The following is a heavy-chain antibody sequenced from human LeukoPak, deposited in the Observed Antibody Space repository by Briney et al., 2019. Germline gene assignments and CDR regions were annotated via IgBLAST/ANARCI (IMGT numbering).Heavy chain of an antibody. D-gene: IGHD6-19*01. V-gene: IGHV3-23*01. CDR1: GGSFSGYY. Sequence: ETLSLTCAVYGGSFSGYYWSWIRQPPGEGLEWVSSVSGSGDDTYYADSVKGRFTISRDNSEKTLYLQMNSLRAEDTAIYYCAHLGQWLAQFDYWGQGTLVTVSS. J-gene: IGHJ4*02. CDR3: AHLGQWLAQFDY. CDR2: VSGSGDDT.